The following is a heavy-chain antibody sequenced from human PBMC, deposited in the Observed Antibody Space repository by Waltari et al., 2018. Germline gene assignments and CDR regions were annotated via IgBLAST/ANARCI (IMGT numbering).Heavy chain of an antibody. J-gene: IGHJ3*02. CDR3: ARAMQQLAAFDI. Sequence: QVQLVQSGAEVKKPGSSVKVSCKASGGTFSSYAISWVRQAPGQGIEWMGVIFSIFGPANYAQKFHGRVTMTADNATRTAYMELSSLRSEDTAVYYCARAMQQLAAFDIWGQGTMVTVSS. CDR1: GGTFSSYA. D-gene: IGHD6-13*01. CDR2: IFSIFGPA. V-gene: IGHV1-69*14.